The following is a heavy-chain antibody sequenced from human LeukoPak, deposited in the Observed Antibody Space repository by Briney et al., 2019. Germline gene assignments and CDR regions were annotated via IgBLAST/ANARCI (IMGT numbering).Heavy chain of an antibody. J-gene: IGHJ5*02. CDR3: ARRDYSRTAFDP. V-gene: IGHV4-39*01. CDR1: GGSISSSSYY. D-gene: IGHD2-21*01. Sequence: SETLSLTCTVSGGSISSSSYYWGWIRQPPGRGLEWIGSIYYTGSTYYNPSLKSRVTISVDTSKNQFSLKLSSVTAADTAVYYCARRDYSRTAFDPWGQGTLVTVSS. CDR2: IYYTGST.